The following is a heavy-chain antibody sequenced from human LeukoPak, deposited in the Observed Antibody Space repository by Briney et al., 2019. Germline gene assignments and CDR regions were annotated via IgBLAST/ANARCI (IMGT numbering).Heavy chain of an antibody. CDR3: ARHGSVRSPLGP. D-gene: IGHD3-10*01. J-gene: IGHJ5*02. V-gene: IGHV4-4*09. Sequence: PSETLSLTCTVSGGSISSYYGSWIRQPPGKGLEWIGYIYATGSTKYNPSLKSRVTISVTTSKNQFPLNLRSVTAAETAVYYCARHGSVRSPLGPWGQGTLVTVSS. CDR2: IYATGST. CDR1: GGSISSYY.